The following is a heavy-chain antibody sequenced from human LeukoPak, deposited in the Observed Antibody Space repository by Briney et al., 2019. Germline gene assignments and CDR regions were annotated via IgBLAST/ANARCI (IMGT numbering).Heavy chain of an antibody. Sequence: GESLKISCKGSGYSFTSYWIGWVRQMPGKGLEWMGIIYPGDSDTRYSPSFQGQVTISADKSISTAYLQWSSLKASDTAVYYCARTYYYASGPIDFDYWGQGTLVTVSS. J-gene: IGHJ4*02. D-gene: IGHD3-10*01. CDR2: IYPGDSDT. CDR1: GYSFTSYW. CDR3: ARTYYYASGPIDFDY. V-gene: IGHV5-51*01.